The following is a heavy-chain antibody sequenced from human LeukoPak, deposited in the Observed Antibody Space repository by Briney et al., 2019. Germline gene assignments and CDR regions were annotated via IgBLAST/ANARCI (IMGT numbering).Heavy chain of an antibody. CDR2: ISSSGINT. CDR1: GFTFSNYD. CDR3: AKFMGALDS. J-gene: IGHJ4*02. Sequence: PVGCLRLSCAASGFTFSNYDMSWVRQVPGKGLEWVSVISSSGINTYYADSVKGRFTISRDNSKNTLFLQMISLRAEDTAVYYCAKFMGALDSWGQGTLVTVSS. D-gene: IGHD1-26*01. V-gene: IGHV3-23*01.